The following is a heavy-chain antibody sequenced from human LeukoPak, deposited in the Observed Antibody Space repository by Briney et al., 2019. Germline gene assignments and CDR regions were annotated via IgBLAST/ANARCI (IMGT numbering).Heavy chain of an antibody. J-gene: IGHJ4*02. D-gene: IGHD1-26*01. CDR2: IYTSGIT. Sequence: GGSLRLSCAVSGFTVSSNFMSWVRQAPGKGPEWVSVIYTSGITYYADSVRGRFTISRDNSKNTLYLQMDSLTAEDAAVYYCAREDAGGTYSFDYWGQGTLVTVSS. CDR3: AREDAGGTYSFDY. CDR1: GFTVSSNF. V-gene: IGHV3-66*01.